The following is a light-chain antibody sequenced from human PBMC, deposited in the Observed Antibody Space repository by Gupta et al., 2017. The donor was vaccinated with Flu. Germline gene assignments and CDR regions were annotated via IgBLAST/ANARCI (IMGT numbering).Light chain of an antibody. CDR2: WAS. CDR3: SQYNSTPT. CDR1: RSVLSIANNKNF. V-gene: IGKV4-1*01. J-gene: IGKJ5*01. Sequence: SLGERATINCKSNRSVLSIANNKNFLAWYRNKLGESPSLLLYWASTREAGVPDRCSGSGSATDFILIIRSVQAEDVAIYYCSQYNSTPTFGRGTRLEIK.